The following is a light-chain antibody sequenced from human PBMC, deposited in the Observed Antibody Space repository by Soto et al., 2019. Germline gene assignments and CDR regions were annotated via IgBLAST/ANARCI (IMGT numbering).Light chain of an antibody. Sequence: EVVMTQSPATLSVSPGDRATLSCRASETVATNLAWYQQKPGQAPRLLISGASTRAAGISDRFRGSGSGTEFTLTISSLQSEDSAIYYCQQYFEWPPMTFGQGTKVEI. CDR3: QQYFEWPPMT. V-gene: IGKV3-15*01. CDR2: GAS. CDR1: ETVATN. J-gene: IGKJ1*01.